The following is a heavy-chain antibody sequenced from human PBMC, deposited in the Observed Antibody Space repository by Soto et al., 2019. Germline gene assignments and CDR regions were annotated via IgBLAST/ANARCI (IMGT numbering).Heavy chain of an antibody. J-gene: IGHJ4*02. CDR1: GFIFNEYG. CDR3: ARWGCSGSNCNLNQRSFDL. Sequence: GGSLRLSCAASGFIFNEYGMHWVRQAPGKGLEWVAVIWYDGSNKYYADSVKGRFTFSRDNSKNTMSLQMNSLRAEDTAIYYCARWGCSGSNCNLNQRSFDLWGQGTLVTVSS. V-gene: IGHV3-33*01. D-gene: IGHD2-15*01. CDR2: IWYDGSNK.